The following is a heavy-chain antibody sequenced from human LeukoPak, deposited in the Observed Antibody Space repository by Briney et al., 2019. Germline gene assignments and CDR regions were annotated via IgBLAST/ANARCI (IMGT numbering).Heavy chain of an antibody. CDR1: GGSRSIGNW. CDR3: SRANESFCPFCY. V-gene: IGHV4-4*02. CDR2: ISLTGLT. J-gene: IGHJ4*02. D-gene: IGHD3-3*01. Sequence: PSGTLSLTYGVSGGSRSIGNWCSWLRQPPGQGLEWIGEISLTGLTHYNPSLESRVTVSLDKSKNQLSLNLTSVTAADTAVYYCSRANESFCPFCYWCQGTLVTVLS.